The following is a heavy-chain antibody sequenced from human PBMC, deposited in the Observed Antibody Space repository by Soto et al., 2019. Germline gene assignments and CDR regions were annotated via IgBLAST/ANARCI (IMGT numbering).Heavy chain of an antibody. CDR2: IYYSGTA. Sequence: SETLSLTCTVSGGSITSYYWSWIRQPPGKGLEWIGNIYYSGTANYNPSLKSRVSISVDTSKNHFSLKLSSVTAADTAVYYCARHAPPYCTGGSCSMYTWFDTRGQGILVTVSS. J-gene: IGHJ5*02. D-gene: IGHD2-15*01. V-gene: IGHV4-59*08. CDR3: ARHAPPYCTGGSCSMYTWFDT. CDR1: GGSITSYY.